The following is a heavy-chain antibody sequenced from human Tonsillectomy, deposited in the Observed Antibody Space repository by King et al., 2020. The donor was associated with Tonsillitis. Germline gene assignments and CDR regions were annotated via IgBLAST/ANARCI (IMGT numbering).Heavy chain of an antibody. CDR1: GYTFTGYL. Sequence: VQLVESGSEVKKPGASVKVSCKASGYTFTGYLLHWVRQAPGQGLEWMGWINPNSGGINYAQKFQDRVTMTRDRSISTASMELSRLRSDDTAVYYCARVAVATWGYYGMDVWGQGTTVTVSS. CDR3: ARVAVATWGYYGMDV. J-gene: IGHJ6*02. D-gene: IGHD2-15*01. CDR2: INPNSGGI. V-gene: IGHV1-2*02.